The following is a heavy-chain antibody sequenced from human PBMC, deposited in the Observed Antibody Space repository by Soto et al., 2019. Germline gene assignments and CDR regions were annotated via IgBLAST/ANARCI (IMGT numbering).Heavy chain of an antibody. CDR2: IYCSGST. V-gene: IGHV4-59*01. Sequence: SETLSLTCTVSGGSISSYYWSWIRQPPGKGLEWIGYIYCSGSTNYKPSLKSRVTISVDTSKNQFSLKLSSVTAADTAVYYCARDRRAGKRLYYYYGMDVWGQGTTVTVSS. CDR3: ARDRRAGKRLYYYYGMDV. CDR1: GGSISSYY. D-gene: IGHD1-1*01. J-gene: IGHJ6*02.